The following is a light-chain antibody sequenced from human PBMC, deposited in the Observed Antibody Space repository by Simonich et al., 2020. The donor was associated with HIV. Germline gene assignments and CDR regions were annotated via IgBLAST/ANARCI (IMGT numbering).Light chain of an antibody. J-gene: IGLJ3*02. CDR2: NNN. CDR1: SSNIGSNT. Sequence: QSVLTQPPSASGTPGQRVTISCSGSSSNIGSNTDNWYQQLPGTAPKLLIYNNNQRPSGVPARFSGSKSGTSASLAISGLQSEDEADYYCAAWDDSLNGWVFGGGTKLTVL. CDR3: AAWDDSLNGWV. V-gene: IGLV1-44*01.